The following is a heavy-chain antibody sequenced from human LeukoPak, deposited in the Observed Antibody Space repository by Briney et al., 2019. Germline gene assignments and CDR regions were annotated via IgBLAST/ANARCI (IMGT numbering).Heavy chain of an antibody. CDR3: ARFQAADDYGDYGAYYYYGMDV. Sequence: ASVKVSCKASGGTFTSYDINWVRQATGQGLEWMGWMNPNSGNTGYAQKFQGRVTMTRNTSISTAYMELSSLRSEDTAVYYCARFQAADDYGDYGAYYYYGMDVWGQGTTVTVSS. J-gene: IGHJ6*02. V-gene: IGHV1-8*01. CDR1: GGTFTSYD. D-gene: IGHD4-17*01. CDR2: MNPNSGNT.